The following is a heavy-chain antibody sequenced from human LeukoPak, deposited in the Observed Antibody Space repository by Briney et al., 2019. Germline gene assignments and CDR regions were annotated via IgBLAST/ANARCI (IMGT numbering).Heavy chain of an antibody. V-gene: IGHV4-30-2*01. Sequence: SETLSLTCTVSGGSISSGGYYWSWIRQPPGKGLEWIGYIYHSGSTYYNPSLKSRVTISVDRSKNQFSLKLSSVTAADTAVYYCARKWNDGYFDFWGQGTLVTVSS. CDR3: ARKWNDGYFDF. D-gene: IGHD1-1*01. CDR2: IYHSGST. J-gene: IGHJ4*02. CDR1: GGSISSGGYY.